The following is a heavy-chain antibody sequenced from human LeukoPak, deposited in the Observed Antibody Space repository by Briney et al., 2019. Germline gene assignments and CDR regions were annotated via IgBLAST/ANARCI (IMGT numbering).Heavy chain of an antibody. J-gene: IGHJ4*02. CDR1: GGSFSGYY. V-gene: IGHV4-34*01. CDR2: INHSGST. D-gene: IGHD2-15*01. Sequence: SETLSLTCAVYGGSFSGYYWSWIRQPPGKGLEWIGEINHSGSTNYNPSLKSRVTISVDTSKNQFSPKLSSVTAADTAVYYCARGYSPVVVVAATVYFDYWGQGTLVTVSS. CDR3: ARGYSPVVVVAATVYFDY.